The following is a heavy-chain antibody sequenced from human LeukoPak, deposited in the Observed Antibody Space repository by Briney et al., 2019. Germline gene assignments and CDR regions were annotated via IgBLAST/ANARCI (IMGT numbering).Heavy chain of an antibody. D-gene: IGHD1-26*01. CDR1: GFTVSSNY. CDR2: IYSGGTT. CDR3: ARGGGSYFYEDY. Sequence: GGSLRLSCAASGFTVSSNYMSWVRLAPGKGLEWISVIYSGGTTYYADSVKGRFTISRDNSKNTMYLQMNSLRAEDTAVYYCARGGGSYFYEDYWGQGTLVTVSS. J-gene: IGHJ4*02. V-gene: IGHV3-53*01.